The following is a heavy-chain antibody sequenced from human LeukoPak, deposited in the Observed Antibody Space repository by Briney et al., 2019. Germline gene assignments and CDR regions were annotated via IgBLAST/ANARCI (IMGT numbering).Heavy chain of an antibody. V-gene: IGHV3-30*04. CDR1: GFTFSSYA. CDR2: ISYDGSNK. CDR3: AKGCGANKYSSGWEVGY. Sequence: PGRSLRLSCAASGFTFSSYAMHWVRQAPGKGLEWVAVISYDGSNKYYADSVKGRFTISRDNSKNTLYLQMNSLRAEDTAVYYCAKGCGANKYSSGWEVGYWGQGTLVTVSS. D-gene: IGHD6-19*01. J-gene: IGHJ4*02.